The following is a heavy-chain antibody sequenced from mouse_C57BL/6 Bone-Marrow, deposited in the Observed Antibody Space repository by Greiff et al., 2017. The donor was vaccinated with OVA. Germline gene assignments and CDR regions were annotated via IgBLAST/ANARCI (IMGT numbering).Heavy chain of an antibody. V-gene: IGHV1-39*01. Sequence: EVQLQQSGPELVKPGASVKISCTASGYSFTDYNMNWVKQSNGKSLEWIGVINPNYGTTSYNQKFKGKATLTVDQSSSTAYMQLNSLTSEDSAVYYCAREGAYDYDVGFDYWGQGTTLTVSS. J-gene: IGHJ2*01. CDR1: GYSFTDYN. D-gene: IGHD2-4*01. CDR3: AREGAYDYDVGFDY. CDR2: INPNYGTT.